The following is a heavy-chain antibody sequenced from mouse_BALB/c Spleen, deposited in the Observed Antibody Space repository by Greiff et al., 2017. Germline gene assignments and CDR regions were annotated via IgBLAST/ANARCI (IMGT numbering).Heavy chain of an antibody. D-gene: IGHD3-2*01. Sequence: EVQLQQSGPELVKPGASVKVSCKASGYAFTSYNMYWVKQSHGKSLEWIGYIDPYNGGTSYNQKFKGKATLTVDKSSSTAYMHLNSLTSEDSAVYYCARSRGTARATAWFAYWGQGTLVTVSA. V-gene: IGHV1S135*01. CDR3: ARSRGTARATAWFAY. CDR1: GYAFTSYN. CDR2: IDPYNGGT. J-gene: IGHJ3*01.